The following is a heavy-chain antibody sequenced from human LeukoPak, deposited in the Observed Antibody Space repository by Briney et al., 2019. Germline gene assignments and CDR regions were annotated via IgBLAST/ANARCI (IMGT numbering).Heavy chain of an antibody. Sequence: SETLSLTCAVYGGSFSGYYWSWIRQPPGEGLEWIGEINHSGGTNYNPSLKSRVTISVDTSKNQFSLKLSPVTAADTAVYYCARRPMVRGVIDYWGQGTQVTVSS. CDR3: ARRPMVRGVIDY. CDR1: GGSFSGYY. CDR2: INHSGGT. V-gene: IGHV4-34*01. J-gene: IGHJ4*02. D-gene: IGHD3-10*01.